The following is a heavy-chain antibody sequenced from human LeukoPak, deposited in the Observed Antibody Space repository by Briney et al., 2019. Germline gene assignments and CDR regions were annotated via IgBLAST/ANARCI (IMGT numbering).Heavy chain of an antibody. Sequence: SDTLSLTCTVSGYSISSGYYWGWIRQPPGKGLEWIGSIYHSGSTYYNPSIKSRVTISVDTSKNQFSLKLSSVTAADTAVYYCARPHTDGYINAFDIWGQGTMVTVSS. V-gene: IGHV4-38-2*02. J-gene: IGHJ3*02. D-gene: IGHD5-24*01. CDR2: IYHSGST. CDR1: GYSISSGYY. CDR3: ARPHTDGYINAFDI.